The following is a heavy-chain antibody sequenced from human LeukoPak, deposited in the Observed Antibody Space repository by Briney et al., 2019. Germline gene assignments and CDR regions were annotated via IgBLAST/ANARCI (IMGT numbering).Heavy chain of an antibody. Sequence: GGSLRLSCAVSGFTFSYYEMNWVRQAPGKGLEWVGRIKSKTDGGTTDYVAPVKGRFTISRDDSKNTLYLQMNSLKTEDTAVYYCTTDENYHGYWGQGTLVTVSS. D-gene: IGHD1-7*01. CDR3: TTDENYHGY. J-gene: IGHJ4*02. V-gene: IGHV3-15*01. CDR1: GFTFSYYE. CDR2: IKSKTDGGTT.